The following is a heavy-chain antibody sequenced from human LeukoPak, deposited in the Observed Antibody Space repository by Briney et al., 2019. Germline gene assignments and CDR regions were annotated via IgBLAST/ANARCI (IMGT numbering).Heavy chain of an antibody. V-gene: IGHV4-31*03. D-gene: IGHD6-6*01. CDR2: TYYSGST. Sequence: PSETLSLTCTVSGGSISSGGYYWSWIRQHPGKGLEWIGYTYYSGSTYYNPSLKSRVTISVDTSKNQFSLKLSSVTAADTAVYYCARQAARLYFDYWGQGTLVTVSS. CDR3: ARQAARLYFDY. CDR1: GGSISSGGYY. J-gene: IGHJ4*02.